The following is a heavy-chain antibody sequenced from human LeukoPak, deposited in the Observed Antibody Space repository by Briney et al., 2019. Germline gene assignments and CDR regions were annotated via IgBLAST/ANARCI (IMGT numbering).Heavy chain of an antibody. V-gene: IGHV5-51*01. CDR1: GYSFATYW. CDR3: AMRGYGDHAPFDY. Sequence: GESLKISCKGSGYSFATYWIGWVRQMPGKGLEWMGIIYPGDSDTIYSPSFQGQVTISADKSINTVNLQWRSLKASDTAMYYCAMRGYGDHAPFDYWGQGTLVTVSS. CDR2: IYPGDSDT. J-gene: IGHJ4*02. D-gene: IGHD4-17*01.